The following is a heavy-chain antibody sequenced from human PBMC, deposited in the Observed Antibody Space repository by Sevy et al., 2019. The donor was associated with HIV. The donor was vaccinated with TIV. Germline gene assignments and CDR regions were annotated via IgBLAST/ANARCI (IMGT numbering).Heavy chain of an antibody. D-gene: IGHD3-16*01. CDR2: VSWNSRNI. CDR3: AKGPSPMITFGGVADY. Sequence: GGSLRLSCAASGFSFNDHAMHWVRQVPGKGLEWVSGVSWNSRNIGYADSVKGRFTISRDNSKNTLYLKMNSLRAEDTAVYYCAKGPSPMITFGGVADYWGQGTLVTVSS. J-gene: IGHJ4*02. V-gene: IGHV3-9*01. CDR1: GFSFNDHA.